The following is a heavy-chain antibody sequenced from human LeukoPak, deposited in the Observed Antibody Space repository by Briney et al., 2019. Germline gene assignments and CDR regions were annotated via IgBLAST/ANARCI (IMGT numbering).Heavy chain of an antibody. D-gene: IGHD6-13*01. V-gene: IGHV4-39*01. CDR1: GGSISSSSYY. J-gene: IGHJ4*02. CDR2: IYYSGST. CDR3: ARLIAATIDY. Sequence: PSETLPLTCTVSGGSISSSSYYWGWIRQPPGKGLEWIGSIYYSGSTYYNPSLKSRVTISVDTSKNQFSLKLSSVTAADTAVYYCARLIAATIDYWGQGTLVTVSS.